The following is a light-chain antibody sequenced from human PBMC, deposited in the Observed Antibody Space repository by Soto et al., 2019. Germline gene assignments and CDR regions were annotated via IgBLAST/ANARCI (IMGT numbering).Light chain of an antibody. V-gene: IGKV3-20*01. CDR1: QNIPSIY. CDR3: QQYLNSPWA. Sequence: EIVLTQSPGTLSLSPGERATLSCRASQNIPSIYLGWYQQKPGQSPRLLIYGASSRATGIPDRFSGSGSGADFTLTINGLEPEDSATYYCQQYLNSPWAFGQGTKVEIK. J-gene: IGKJ1*01. CDR2: GAS.